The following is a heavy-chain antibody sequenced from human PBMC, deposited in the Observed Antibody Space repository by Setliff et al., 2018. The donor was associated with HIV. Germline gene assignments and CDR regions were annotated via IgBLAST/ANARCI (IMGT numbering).Heavy chain of an antibody. V-gene: IGHV4-39*01. CDR1: GDSITSGHFY. CDR3: ARPHSGRGGGAYFDP. CDR2: ILDGRVT. D-gene: IGHD6-19*01. Sequence: KPSETLSLTCTVSGDSITSGHFYWGWIRQAPGKGLEWIGNILDGRVTFFNPSLRGRVTISVDASENQVSLNLRSVTAADSAVYHCARPHSGRGGGAYFDPRGQGILVTVSS. J-gene: IGHJ5*02.